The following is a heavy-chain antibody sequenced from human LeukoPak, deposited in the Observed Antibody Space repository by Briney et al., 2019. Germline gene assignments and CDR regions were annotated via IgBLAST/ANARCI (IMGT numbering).Heavy chain of an antibody. CDR3: VLRGIAVASY. D-gene: IGHD6-19*01. J-gene: IGHJ4*02. CDR1: GFTFSSYA. Sequence: PGGSLRLSCAASGFTFSSYAMSWVRQAPGKVLEWVSAISGSGGSTYYADSVKGRFTISRDNSKNTLYLQMNSLRAEDTAVYYCVLRGIAVASYWGQGTLVTVSS. V-gene: IGHV3-23*01. CDR2: ISGSGGST.